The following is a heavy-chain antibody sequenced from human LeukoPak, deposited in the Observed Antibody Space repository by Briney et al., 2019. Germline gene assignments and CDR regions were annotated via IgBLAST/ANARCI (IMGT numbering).Heavy chain of an antibody. Sequence: GASVKVSCKASGGTFSSYAISWVRQAPGQGLEWMGGIIPIFGTANYAQKFQGRVTITTDESTSTAYMELGSLRSEDTAVYYCARGRSYYYDSSGYYGNWGQGTLVTVSS. CDR1: GGTFSSYA. V-gene: IGHV1-69*05. J-gene: IGHJ4*02. CDR3: ARGRSYYYDSSGYYGN. CDR2: IIPIFGTA. D-gene: IGHD3-22*01.